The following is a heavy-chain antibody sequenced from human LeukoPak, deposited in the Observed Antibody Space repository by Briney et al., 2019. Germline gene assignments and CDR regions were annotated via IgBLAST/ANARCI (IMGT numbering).Heavy chain of an antibody. V-gene: IGHV4-39*07. D-gene: IGHD5-18*01. CDR2: IYYSGST. CDR3: ARNSGGYNYGMGPFDY. CDR1: GGSISSSSYY. Sequence: SETLSLTCTVSGGSISSSSYYWGWIRQPPGKGLEWIGSIYYSGSTYYNPSLKSRVTISMDTSKVQFSLELKSVSAADAAVYYCARNSGGYNYGMGPFDYWGQGTLATVSS. J-gene: IGHJ4*02.